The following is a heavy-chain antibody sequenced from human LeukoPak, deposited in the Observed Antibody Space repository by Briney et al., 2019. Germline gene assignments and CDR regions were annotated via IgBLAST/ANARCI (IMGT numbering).Heavy chain of an antibody. CDR2: IYYGGST. J-gene: IGHJ4*02. CDR3: TRQGSLGTSGYYY. D-gene: IGHD3-22*01. CDR1: GDSISSGFYY. V-gene: IGHV4-61*01. Sequence: SETLSLTCTVSGDSISSGFYYWSWIRQPPGKGLEWIGYIYYGGSTNYNPSLKSRVTISVDTSKNQFSLKLSSVTAADTAVYYCTRQGSLGTSGYYYWGQGTLVTVSS.